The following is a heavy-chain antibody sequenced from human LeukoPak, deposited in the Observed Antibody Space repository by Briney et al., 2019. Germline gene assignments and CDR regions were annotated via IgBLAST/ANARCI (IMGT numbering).Heavy chain of an antibody. Sequence: GGSLRLSCAASGFTFNTYSMNWVRQAPGKGLEWLSYVKSGNYDIQYADSVTGRFTVPRDSATNSLYLQMNDLKAEDTAVYYCAREVVSIPSYFESWGQGTRVTVS. CDR2: VKSGNYDI. CDR3: AREVVSIPSYFES. J-gene: IGHJ4*02. V-gene: IGHV3-48*01. CDR1: GFTFNTYS. D-gene: IGHD2-15*01.